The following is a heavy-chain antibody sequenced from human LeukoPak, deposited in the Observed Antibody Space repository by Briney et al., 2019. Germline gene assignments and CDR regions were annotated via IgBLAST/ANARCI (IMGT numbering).Heavy chain of an antibody. D-gene: IGHD3-3*01. CDR3: ASTPLDFWSGYHFYYFDY. CDR2: IYYSGST. V-gene: IGHV4-39*01. J-gene: IGHJ4*02. Sequence: TSETLSLTCTVSGGSISSSSYYWGWIRQPPGKGLEWIGSIYYSGSTYYNPSLKSRVTISVDTSKNQFSLKLSSVTAADTAVYYCASTPLDFWSGYHFYYFDYWGQGTLVTVSS. CDR1: GGSISSSSYY.